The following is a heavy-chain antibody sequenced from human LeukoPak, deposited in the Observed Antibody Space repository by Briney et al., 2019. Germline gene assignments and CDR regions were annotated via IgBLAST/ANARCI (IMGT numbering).Heavy chain of an antibody. Sequence: PGGSLRLSCAASGFTFSSYEMHWVRQAPGKGLEWVSYISSSDSTIYYADSVQGRFTISRDNAKNMVYLQMNSLRDDDTAIYYCTRAITYFYGSVSYDWFDSWGQGTRVTVSS. CDR2: ISSSDSTI. CDR3: TRAITYFYGSVSYDWFDS. D-gene: IGHD3-10*01. V-gene: IGHV3-48*03. J-gene: IGHJ5*01. CDR1: GFTFSSYE.